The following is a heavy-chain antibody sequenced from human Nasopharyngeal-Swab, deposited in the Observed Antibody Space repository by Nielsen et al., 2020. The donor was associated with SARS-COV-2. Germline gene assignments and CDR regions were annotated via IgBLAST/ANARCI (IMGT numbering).Heavy chain of an antibody. CDR3: ARSVGSYYGQGAFDI. CDR2: SRSKTYGGAP. CDR1: GFTFGDYG. D-gene: IGHD1-26*01. Sequence: GGSLRRSCTTSGFTFGDYGMSWLRQAEGKGLEWEGFSRSKTYGGAPEYAASVKGRFTISRDGAESIAYLQMNSLKIEDTGVYYCARSVGSYYGQGAFDIWGQGTVVTVSS. V-gene: IGHV3-49*01. J-gene: IGHJ3*02.